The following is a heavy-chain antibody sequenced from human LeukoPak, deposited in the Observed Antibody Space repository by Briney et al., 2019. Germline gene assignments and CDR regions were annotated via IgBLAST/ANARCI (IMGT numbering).Heavy chain of an antibody. CDR3: AKELLRYFD. CDR2: ISGSGVRT. V-gene: IGHV3-23*01. CDR1: GFTFSSYA. J-gene: IGHJ4*02. Sequence: GGSLRLACSASGFTFSSYAMGWARQAPGRGLEWVSAISGSGVRTYYADSVKGSFSISRDNSKNTLYLQMNTLRAKDTAVYYCAKELLRYFDWGQGTLVTVSS. D-gene: IGHD3-9*01.